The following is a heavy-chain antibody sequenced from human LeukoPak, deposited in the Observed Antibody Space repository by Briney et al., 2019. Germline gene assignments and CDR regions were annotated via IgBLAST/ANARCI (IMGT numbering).Heavy chain of an antibody. Sequence: SETLSLTCTVSGGSISSSSYYWGWVRQPPGKGLGWLGSIYYSGSTYYNPSLKSRITISVDTSKNQFSLKLSSVTAADTAVYYCARQPPKYCSSTSCPEGPDYWGQGTLVTVSS. CDR2: IYYSGST. D-gene: IGHD2-2*01. V-gene: IGHV4-39*01. CDR1: GGSISSSSYY. J-gene: IGHJ4*02. CDR3: ARQPPKYCSSTSCPEGPDY.